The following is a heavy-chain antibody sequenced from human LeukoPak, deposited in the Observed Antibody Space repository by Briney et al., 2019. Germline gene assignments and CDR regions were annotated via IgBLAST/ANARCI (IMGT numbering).Heavy chain of an antibody. J-gene: IGHJ4*02. CDR1: GFTFSTYA. CDR2: ISGSGGST. CDR3: AKDLPDSYYDFWSGDY. V-gene: IGHV3-23*01. D-gene: IGHD3-3*01. Sequence: GGSLRLSCAASGFTFSTYAMSWARQAPGKGLEWVSAISGSGGSTYYADSVKGRFTISRDNSKNTLYLQMNSLRAEDTAVYYCAKDLPDSYYDFWSGDYWGQGTLVTVSS.